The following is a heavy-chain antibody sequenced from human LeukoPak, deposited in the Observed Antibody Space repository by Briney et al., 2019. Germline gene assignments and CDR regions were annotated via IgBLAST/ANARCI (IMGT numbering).Heavy chain of an antibody. J-gene: IGHJ4*02. CDR2: IRYDGSNK. V-gene: IGHV3-30*02. Sequence: SGGSLRLSCAASGFTFSSYGMHWVRQAPGKGLEWVAFIRYDGSNKYYADSVKGRFTISRDNSKNTLYLQMNSLRAEDTAVYYCAKDSELGINWNPFDYWGQGTLVTVSS. CDR1: GFTFSSYG. CDR3: AKDSELGINWNPFDY. D-gene: IGHD1-20*01.